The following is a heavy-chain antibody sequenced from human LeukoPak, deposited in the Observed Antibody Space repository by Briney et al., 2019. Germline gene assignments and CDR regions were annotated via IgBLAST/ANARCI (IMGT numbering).Heavy chain of an antibody. CDR1: GFTFSSYW. Sequence: PGGSLRLSCAASGFTFSSYWMSWVRQAPGKGLEWVAVISYDGSNKYYADSVKGRFTISRDNSKNTLYLQMNSLRAEDTAVYYCARNFSIYYYGSGSLDYWGQGTLVTVSS. CDR3: ARNFSIYYYGSGSLDY. V-gene: IGHV3-30-3*01. D-gene: IGHD3-10*01. J-gene: IGHJ4*02. CDR2: ISYDGSNK.